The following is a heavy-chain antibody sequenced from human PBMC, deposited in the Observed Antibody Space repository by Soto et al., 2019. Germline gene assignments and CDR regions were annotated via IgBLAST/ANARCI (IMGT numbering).Heavy chain of an antibody. CDR1: GGSINSGGYC. CDR2: ISYGGST. CDR3: SRGILG. D-gene: IGHD5-18*01. Sequence: QVQLQESGPGLVKPSQTLSLTCTVSGGSINSGGYCWSWIRQHPGKGLDWIGCISYGGSTSYNPSLKNRVTISVDTSKNQFSLKLTSGTAADTAVYYCSRGILGWGQGALITVSS. J-gene: IGHJ4*02. V-gene: IGHV4-31*03.